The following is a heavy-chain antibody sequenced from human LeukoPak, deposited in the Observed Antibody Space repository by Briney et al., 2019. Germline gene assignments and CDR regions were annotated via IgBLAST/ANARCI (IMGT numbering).Heavy chain of an antibody. D-gene: IGHD2-2*02. Sequence: PGGSLRLSCAASGFTFSSYAMSWVRQAPGKGLEWVSAISGSGGSTYYADSVKGRFTISRDNSKNTLYLQMNSLRAEDTAVYYCARHCSSTSCYTNWGQGTLVTVSS. CDR3: ARHCSSTSCYTN. V-gene: IGHV3-23*01. CDR2: ISGSGGST. CDR1: GFTFSSYA. J-gene: IGHJ4*02.